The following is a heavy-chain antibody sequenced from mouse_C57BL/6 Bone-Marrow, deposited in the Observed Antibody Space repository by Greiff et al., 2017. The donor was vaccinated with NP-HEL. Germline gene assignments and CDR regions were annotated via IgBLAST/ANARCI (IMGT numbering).Heavy chain of an antibody. Sequence: EVMLVESGGGLVQSGRSLRLSCATSGFTFSDFYMEWVRQAPGKGLEWIAASRNKANDYTTEYSASVKGRFIVSRDTSQSILYLQMNALRAEDTAIYYCARDALDWYVDVWGTGTTVTVSS. CDR2: SRNKANDYTT. CDR3: ARDALDWYVDV. J-gene: IGHJ1*03. V-gene: IGHV7-1*01. CDR1: GFTFSDFY.